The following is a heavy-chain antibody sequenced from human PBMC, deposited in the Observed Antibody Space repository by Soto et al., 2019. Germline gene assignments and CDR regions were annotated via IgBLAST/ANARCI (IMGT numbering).Heavy chain of an antibody. V-gene: IGHV4-30-4*01. Sequence: KTSETLSLTCTVSGGSISSGGSYCGWIRQPPGKGLEWVGYIYYSGNTYFNPSLKSRVTLSVDTSKNQFSLNLSSVTAADTAVYYCVRYCSTTKCPFDYWGQGTLVTVSS. J-gene: IGHJ4*02. CDR3: VRYCSTTKCPFDY. D-gene: IGHD2-2*01. CDR2: IYYSGNT. CDR1: GGSISSGGSY.